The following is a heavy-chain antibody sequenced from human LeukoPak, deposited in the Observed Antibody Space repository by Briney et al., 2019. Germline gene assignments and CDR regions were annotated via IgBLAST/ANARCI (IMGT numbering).Heavy chain of an antibody. J-gene: IGHJ4*02. Sequence: GGSLRLSCAASGFTFDDYAMHWVRQAPGKGLEWVSGISWNSGSIGYADSVKGRFTISRGNAKNSLYLQMNSLRAEDTALYYCAKGRLLDYWGQGTLVTVSS. D-gene: IGHD6-25*01. CDR1: GFTFDDYA. CDR3: AKGRLLDY. CDR2: ISWNSGSI. V-gene: IGHV3-9*01.